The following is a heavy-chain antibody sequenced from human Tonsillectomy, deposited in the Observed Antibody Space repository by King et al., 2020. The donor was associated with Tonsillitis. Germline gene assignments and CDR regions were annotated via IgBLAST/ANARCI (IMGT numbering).Heavy chain of an antibody. CDR2: IYYSGST. J-gene: IGHJ4*02. CDR1: GGSISSYY. Sequence: LQLQESGPGLVKPSETLSLTCTVSGGSISSYYWSWIRQPPGKGLEWFGYIYYSGSTNYNPSLKIRVTISVDTSKNQFSLKLSSVTAADTAVYYCARDFDYWGQGTLVTVSS. V-gene: IGHV4-59*01. CDR3: ARDFDY.